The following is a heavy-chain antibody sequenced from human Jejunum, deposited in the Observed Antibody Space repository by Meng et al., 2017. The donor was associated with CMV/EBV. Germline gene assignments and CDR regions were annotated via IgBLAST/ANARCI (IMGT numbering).Heavy chain of an antibody. CDR1: GYTFTDHN. CDR3: ARDVWGFDY. V-gene: IGHV1-18*04. Sequence: QVHLLQSGAAVKKPGASGKSSCKTSGYTFTDHNIGWVRQAPGQGLEWVGWISLGNGQTVYGHKVQGRVTVTTDTSTSTAYMELRSLRSDDTAMYYCARDVWGFDYWGQGTLVTVSS. CDR2: ISLGNGQT. J-gene: IGHJ4*02. D-gene: IGHD7-27*01.